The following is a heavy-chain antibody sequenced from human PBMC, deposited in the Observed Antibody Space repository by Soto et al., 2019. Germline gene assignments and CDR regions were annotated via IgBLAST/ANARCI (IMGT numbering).Heavy chain of an antibody. V-gene: IGHV1-69*01. D-gene: IGHD2-2*01. Sequence: QLQVVQSGPEVRKPGSSVKVSCKASGGTISSYAISWVRQAPGQGLEWLGWLIPALGTENYAQKFQGRVRSTADETTNTAYMELSSLKSEHTAIYFCARGTGTFSDTSAAAKFEYWGQGTLVTVSP. J-gene: IGHJ4*02. CDR3: ARGTGTFSDTSAAAKFEY. CDR1: GGTISSYA. CDR2: LIPALGTE.